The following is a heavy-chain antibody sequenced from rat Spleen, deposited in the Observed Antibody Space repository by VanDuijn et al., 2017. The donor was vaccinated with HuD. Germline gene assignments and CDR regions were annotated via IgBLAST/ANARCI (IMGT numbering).Heavy chain of an antibody. CDR2: ISTGGDNT. Sequence: EVQLVESGGGLVQPGRPLKISCTDSGLHFRNYDMAWVRQAPTRGLEWIASISTGGDNTYYRDSVKGRFTISRDDAKNTQYLQMDSLRSEDTATYYCARHGGLRNWFAYWGQGTLVTVSS. J-gene: IGHJ3*01. CDR1: GLHFRNYD. CDR3: ARHGGLRNWFAY. V-gene: IGHV5S13*01. D-gene: IGHD4-1*01.